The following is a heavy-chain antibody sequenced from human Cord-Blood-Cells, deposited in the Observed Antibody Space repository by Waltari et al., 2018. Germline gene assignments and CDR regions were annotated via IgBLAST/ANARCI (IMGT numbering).Heavy chain of an antibody. CDR1: GGTFSSYA. Sequence: QVQLVQSGAEVKKPGSSVKVSCKASGGTFSSYAISWVRPDPGQGLEWMVGIIPICKTANYAQKFQGRGTITADKSTSTAYMELSSLRSEDTAVYYCASGIAARGRDAFDIWGQGTMVTVSS. V-gene: IGHV1-69*06. D-gene: IGHD6-6*01. CDR2: IIPICKTA. J-gene: IGHJ3*02. CDR3: ASGIAARGRDAFDI.